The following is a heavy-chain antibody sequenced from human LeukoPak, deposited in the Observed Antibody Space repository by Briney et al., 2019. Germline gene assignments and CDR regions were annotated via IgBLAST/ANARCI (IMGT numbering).Heavy chain of an antibody. J-gene: IGHJ5*02. D-gene: IGHD2-2*02. CDR1: GYSISSGYY. Sequence: PSETLSLTCTVSGYSISSGYYWGWIRQPPGKGLEWIGSIYHSGSTYYNPSLKSRVTISVDTSKNQFSLKLSSVTAADTAVYYCARAGLGYCSSTSCYTIGFWFDPWGQGTLVTVSS. CDR2: IYHSGST. CDR3: ARAGLGYCSSTSCYTIGFWFDP. V-gene: IGHV4-38-2*02.